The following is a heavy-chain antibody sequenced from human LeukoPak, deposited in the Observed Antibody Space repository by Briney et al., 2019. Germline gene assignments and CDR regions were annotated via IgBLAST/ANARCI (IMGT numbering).Heavy chain of an antibody. D-gene: IGHD6-19*01. CDR1: GGSISSYY. J-gene: IGHJ4*02. V-gene: IGHV4-59*01. CDR2: IYYSGTT. Sequence: SETLSLTCTVSGGSISSYYWSWIRQPPGKGLEWIGYIYYSGTTSYNPSLKGRVTISVDTSKNQFSLKLSSVTAADTAVYYCARDSGSGWYNYWGQGTLVTVSS. CDR3: ARDSGSGWYNY.